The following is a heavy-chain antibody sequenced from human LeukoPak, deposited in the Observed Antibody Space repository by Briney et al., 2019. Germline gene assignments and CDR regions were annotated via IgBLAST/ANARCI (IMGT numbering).Heavy chain of an antibody. Sequence: TGGSLRLSCAASGFTFSSYGMHWVRQAPGKGLEWVAVIWYDGSNKYYADSVKGRFTISRDNSKNTLYLQMNSLRAEDTAVYYCARDDLGSSQFPDYWGQGTLVTVSS. CDR1: GFTFSSYG. D-gene: IGHD6-19*01. CDR2: IWYDGSNK. J-gene: IGHJ4*02. CDR3: ARDDLGSSQFPDY. V-gene: IGHV3-33*01.